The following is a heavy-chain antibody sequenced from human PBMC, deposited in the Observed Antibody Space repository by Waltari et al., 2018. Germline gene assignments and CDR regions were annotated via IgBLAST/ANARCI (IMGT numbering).Heavy chain of an antibody. V-gene: IGHV3-7*01. D-gene: IGHD3-10*01. Sequence: EVRLVESGGDLVQPGGSLRLSCAASGFTFSNSWMTWVRQAPGKGLGFLANIKTDGGETYYVDSVKGRFSISRDNTKNSLYLQMNSLRADDTAVYYCATDLNGAAHWGQGTLVTVSS. CDR1: GFTFSNSW. CDR2: IKTDGGET. CDR3: ATDLNGAAH. J-gene: IGHJ4*02.